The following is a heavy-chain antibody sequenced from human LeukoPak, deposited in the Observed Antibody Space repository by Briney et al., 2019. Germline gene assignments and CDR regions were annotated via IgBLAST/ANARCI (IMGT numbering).Heavy chain of an antibody. D-gene: IGHD6-19*01. J-gene: IGHJ6*03. Sequence: PGGSLRLSCAGSGFNFSNYAMSWVRQAPGKGLEWVSAISGSGGITFYATFYADSVKGRFTISRDNSMNTLFLQMDSLRAEDTAVYYCATETLAGSDFYYYYMDIWGKGTTVTVSS. CDR3: ATETLAGSDFYYYYMDI. V-gene: IGHV3-23*01. CDR2: ISGSGGITFYAT. CDR1: GFNFSNYA.